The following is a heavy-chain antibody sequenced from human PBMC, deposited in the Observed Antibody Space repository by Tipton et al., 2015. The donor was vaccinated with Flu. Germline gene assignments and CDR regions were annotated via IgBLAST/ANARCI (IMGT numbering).Heavy chain of an antibody. CDR3: ARGMNSGLVDV. J-gene: IGHJ6*02. D-gene: IGHD2/OR15-2a*01. CDR2: IWYDGSNI. Sequence: SLRLSCKASGFDFSVYGMHWVRQAPGKGLEWVAVIWYDGSNIHYADSVKGRFTISRDNSKNTLYVQMGSLRADDMAVYYCARGMNSGLVDVWGQGTTVTVSS. CDR1: GFDFSVYG. V-gene: IGHV3-33*01.